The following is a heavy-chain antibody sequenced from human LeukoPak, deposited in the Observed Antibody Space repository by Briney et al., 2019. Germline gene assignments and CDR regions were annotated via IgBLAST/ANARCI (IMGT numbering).Heavy chain of an antibody. D-gene: IGHD2-15*01. J-gene: IGHJ3*01. CDR3: ASQVPMGGEDIFDV. CDR2: IYTNGNT. V-gene: IGHV4-61*02. Sequence: KPSETLSLTCTVSGGSISSGTYYWSWIRQPAGKGLEWIGRIYTNGNTDYKPSLKSRVTISVDTSKNQFSLKLSSVTAADTAVYYCASQVPMGGEDIFDVWGQGTMVTVSA. CDR1: GGSISSGTYY.